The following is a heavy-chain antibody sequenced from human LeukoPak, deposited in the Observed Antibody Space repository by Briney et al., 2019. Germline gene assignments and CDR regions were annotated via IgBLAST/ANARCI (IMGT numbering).Heavy chain of an antibody. V-gene: IGHV4-59*01. CDR1: GGSISNYY. D-gene: IGHD5-24*01. CDR3: ASGRGGYTYDAFDI. J-gene: IGHJ3*02. CDR2: ISYSGST. Sequence: PSETLSLTCTVSGGSISNYYWNWIRQPPGKGLEWIGYISYSGSTNYNPSLKSRVTISVDTSKNQFSLKLSSVTAADTAVYYCASGRGGYTYDAFDIWGQGTMVTVSS.